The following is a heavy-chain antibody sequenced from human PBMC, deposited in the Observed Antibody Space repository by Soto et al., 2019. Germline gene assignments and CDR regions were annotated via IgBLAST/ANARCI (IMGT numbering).Heavy chain of an antibody. V-gene: IGHV3-30-3*01. J-gene: IGHJ4*02. D-gene: IGHD3-9*01. CDR3: ARDSSGVLRYFDWLLYSGGGDY. CDR2: ISYDGSNK. Sequence: GGSLRLSCAASGFTVSSNYMSWVRQAPGKGLEWVAVISYDGSNKYYADSVKGRFTISRDNSKNTLYLQMNSLRAEDTAVYYCARDSSGVLRYFDWLLYSGGGDYWGQGTLVTVSS. CDR1: GFTVSSNY.